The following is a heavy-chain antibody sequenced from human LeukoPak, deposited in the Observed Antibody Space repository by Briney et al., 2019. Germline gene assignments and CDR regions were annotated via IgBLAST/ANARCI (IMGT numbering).Heavy chain of an antibody. CDR3: ARLPVTGSGDY. CDR2: INPYSGDT. V-gene: IGHV1-2*02. Sequence: ASVRVSCKASGYTFTDFYLHWVRQAPGQGLVWMGWINPYSGDTRYAEKFQGRVTMTRDTSNSTVYMEVNSLKSDDTAVYYCARLPVTGSGDYWGQGTLVVLSS. J-gene: IGHJ4*02. D-gene: IGHD6-19*01. CDR1: GYTFTDFY.